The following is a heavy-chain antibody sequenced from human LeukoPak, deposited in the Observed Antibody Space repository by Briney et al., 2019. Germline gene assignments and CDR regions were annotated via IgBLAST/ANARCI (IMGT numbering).Heavy chain of an antibody. CDR2: ISGYGDST. CDR3: AKDDYGDNFDY. J-gene: IGHJ4*02. D-gene: IGHD4-17*01. Sequence: GGSLRLSCAASGFTFNIYAMSWVRQAPGKGLEWVSTISGYGDSTYYADSVKGRFTISRDNSKNTLYLQMNSLTAEDTAVYYCAKDDYGDNFDYWGQGTLVTVSS. V-gene: IGHV3-23*01. CDR1: GFTFNIYA.